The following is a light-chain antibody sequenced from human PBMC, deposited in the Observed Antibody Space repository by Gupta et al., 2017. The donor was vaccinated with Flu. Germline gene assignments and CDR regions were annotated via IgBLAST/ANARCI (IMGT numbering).Light chain of an antibody. V-gene: IGKV3-20*01. CDR1: HSVSSSS. J-gene: IGKJ3*01. Sequence: IVLTQSLGTLSLSPGERATLSCRASHSVSSSSLAWYQQKPGQAPRLLIYAASSGATGIPDRFSGSGSGTDFTLTISRLEPEDFAVYYCQHYGSSIFTFGPGTKVDIK. CDR2: AAS. CDR3: QHYGSSIFT.